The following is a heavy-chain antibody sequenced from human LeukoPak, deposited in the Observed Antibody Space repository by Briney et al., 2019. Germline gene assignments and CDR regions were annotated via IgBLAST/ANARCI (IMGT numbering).Heavy chain of an antibody. D-gene: IGHD2-2*01. CDR1: GFTFSSYG. J-gene: IGHJ4*02. Sequence: PGRSLRLSCAASGFTFSSYGMHWVRQAPGKGLEWVAVISYDGSNKYYADSVKGRFTISRDNSKNTLYLQMNSLRAEDTAVYYCARDLGCSSTSCYRGLDYWGQGTLVTVSS. CDR3: ARDLGCSSTSCYRGLDY. CDR2: ISYDGSNK. V-gene: IGHV3-30*03.